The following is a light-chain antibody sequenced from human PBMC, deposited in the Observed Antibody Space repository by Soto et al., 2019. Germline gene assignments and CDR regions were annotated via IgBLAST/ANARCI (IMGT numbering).Light chain of an antibody. CDR3: QKYDSAPWT. CDR1: QGISNY. J-gene: IGKJ1*01. CDR2: AAS. Sequence: DIQMTQSPSSLSASVGDRVTITCRARQGISNYLAWYQQKPGKVPKLLIYAASTLLSGVPSRFSGSGSGTDFTLTISSLQPEDVATYYCQKYDSAPWTFGQGTKVEIK. V-gene: IGKV1-27*01.